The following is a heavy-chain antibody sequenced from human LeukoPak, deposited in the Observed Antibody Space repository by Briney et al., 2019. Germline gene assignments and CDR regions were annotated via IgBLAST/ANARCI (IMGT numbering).Heavy chain of an antibody. D-gene: IGHD6-13*01. Sequence: SETLSLTCTVSAGSISSDYWSWVRQPPGKGRGWIGYIYYSGSTNYNPSLKSRVTISVDTSKNQFSLKLSSVTAADTALYYCARGGLAEAGYDYWGQGTLVTVSS. CDR1: AGSISSDY. J-gene: IGHJ4*02. CDR3: ARGGLAEAGYDY. V-gene: IGHV4-59*08. CDR2: IYYSGST.